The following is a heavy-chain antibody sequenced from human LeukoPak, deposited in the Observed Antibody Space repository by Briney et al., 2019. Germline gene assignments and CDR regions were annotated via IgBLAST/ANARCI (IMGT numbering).Heavy chain of an antibody. CDR2: INPGGTAT. CDR1: GFTFNRYC. V-gene: IGHV3-74*01. CDR3: TRDTSGPNDY. Sequence: GGSLTLSCADCGFTFNRYCALCARRSPGKGLVWVSRINPGGTATTYADSVKGRFTISRDNAENTLYLQMNSLRAEDTAVYYCTRDTSGPNDYWGQGTLVTVSS. J-gene: IGHJ4*02.